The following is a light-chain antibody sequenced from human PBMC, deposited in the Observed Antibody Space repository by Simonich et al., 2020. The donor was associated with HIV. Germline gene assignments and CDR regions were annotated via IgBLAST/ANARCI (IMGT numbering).Light chain of an antibody. CDR1: RSDVESYDL. CDR2: DVS. CDR3: SSYTSSSTVV. V-gene: IGLV2-14*02. J-gene: IGLJ2*01. Sequence: QSALTQPASVSGYPGQSIPISFTGIRSDVESYDLVSWYQQHPGKAPKLMIYDVSNRPSGVSNRFSGSKSGNTASLTISGLQAEDEADYYCSSYTSSSTVVFGGGTKLTVL.